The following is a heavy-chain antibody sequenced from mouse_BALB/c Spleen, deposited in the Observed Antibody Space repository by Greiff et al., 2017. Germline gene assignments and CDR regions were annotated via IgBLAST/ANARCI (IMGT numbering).Heavy chain of an antibody. D-gene: IGHD2-1*01. Sequence: EVQLQQPGAELVKPGASVKLSCTASGFNIKDTYMHWVKQRPEQGLEWIGRIDPANGNTKYDPKFQGKATITADTSSNTAYLQLSSLTSEDTAVYYCASYGNFPMDYWGQGTSVTVSS. V-gene: IGHV14-3*02. CDR3: ASYGNFPMDY. J-gene: IGHJ4*01. CDR1: GFNIKDTY. CDR2: IDPANGNT.